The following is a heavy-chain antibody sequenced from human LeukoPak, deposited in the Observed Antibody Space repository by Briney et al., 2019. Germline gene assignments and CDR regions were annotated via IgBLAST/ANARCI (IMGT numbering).Heavy chain of an antibody. V-gene: IGHV3-53*01. CDR1: GFTVSSNY. J-gene: IGHJ5*02. D-gene: IGHD5-24*01. CDR3: ARGPHRDVYNS. CDR2: IYSGGST. Sequence: GGSLRLSCAASGFTVSSNYMSWVRQAPGKGLEWVSVIYSGGSTYYADSVKGRFTISRDNSKNTLYLQMNSLRAEDTAVYYCARGPHRDVYNSWGQGTLVTVSS.